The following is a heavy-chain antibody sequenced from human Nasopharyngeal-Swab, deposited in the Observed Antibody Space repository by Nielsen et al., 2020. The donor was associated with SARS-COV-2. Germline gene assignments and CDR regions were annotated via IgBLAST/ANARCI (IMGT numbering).Heavy chain of an antibody. CDR3: ARDSVAGWYFDL. J-gene: IGHJ2*01. CDR1: GFTVSSNY. CDR2: IYSGGST. V-gene: IGHV3-53*04. Sequence: GESLKISWAASGFTVSSNYMSWVRQAPGKGLEWVSVIYSGGSTYYADSVKGRFTISRHNSKNTLYLQMNSLRAEDTAVYYCARDSVAGWYFDLWGRGTLVTVSS. D-gene: IGHD5-12*01.